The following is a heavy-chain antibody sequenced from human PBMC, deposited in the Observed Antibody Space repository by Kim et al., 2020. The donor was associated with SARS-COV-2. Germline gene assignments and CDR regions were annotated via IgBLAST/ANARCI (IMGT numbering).Heavy chain of an antibody. CDR2: INPDGSSA. J-gene: IGHJ3*01. V-gene: IGHV3-74*01. Sequence: GGSLRLSCAASGFTFSADWMLWVRQVPGKGPVWVAQINPDGSSADYADSVKGRFSISRDNAKNTLFLQMNSLRADDTGVYYCARGGLVYGFILWVQGTM. D-gene: IGHD3-10*01. CDR1: GFTFSADW. CDR3: ARGGLVYGFIL.